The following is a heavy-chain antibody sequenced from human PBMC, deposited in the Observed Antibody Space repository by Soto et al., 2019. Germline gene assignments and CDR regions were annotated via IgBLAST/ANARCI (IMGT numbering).Heavy chain of an antibody. CDR1: EYSFTSYW. Sequence: ESLKISCQCSEYSFTSYWISLVLQMPGKGLEWMGRIDPSDSYTNYSPSFQGHVTISADKSISTAYLQWSSLKASDTAMYYCARMERRDYYYYGMDVWGQGTTVTVSS. V-gene: IGHV5-10-1*01. CDR2: IDPSDSYT. CDR3: ARMERRDYYYYGMDV. D-gene: IGHD1-1*01. J-gene: IGHJ6*02.